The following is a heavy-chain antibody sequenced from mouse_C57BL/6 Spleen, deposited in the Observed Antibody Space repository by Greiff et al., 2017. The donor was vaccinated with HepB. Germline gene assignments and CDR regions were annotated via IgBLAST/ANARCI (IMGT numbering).Heavy chain of an antibody. CDR3: ARGGGLPRYFDV. CDR2: IWSGGST. Sequence: VQLQQSGPGLVQPSQSLSITCTVSGFSLTSYCVHWVRQSPGKGLEWLGVIWSGGSTDYNAAFISRLSISKDNSKSQVFFKMNSLQADDTAIYYCARGGGLPRYFDVWGTGTTVTVSS. J-gene: IGHJ1*03. V-gene: IGHV2-2*01. CDR1: GFSLTSYC. D-gene: IGHD2-4*01.